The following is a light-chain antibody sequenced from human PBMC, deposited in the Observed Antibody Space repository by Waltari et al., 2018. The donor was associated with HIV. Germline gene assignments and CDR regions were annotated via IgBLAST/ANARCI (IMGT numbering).Light chain of an antibody. CDR1: QSIRLW. CDR3: QQYDSSPWT. CDR2: AAS. J-gene: IGKJ1*01. V-gene: IGKV1-5*03. Sequence: DIQMTQSPSTLSASVGDTVTITCRASQSIRLWLAWFQQKPGKAPKLLTYAASSLQTGVPSRFSGSTSGTEFTLTISSLQPDDFATYYCQQYDSSPWTFGQGTKVEI.